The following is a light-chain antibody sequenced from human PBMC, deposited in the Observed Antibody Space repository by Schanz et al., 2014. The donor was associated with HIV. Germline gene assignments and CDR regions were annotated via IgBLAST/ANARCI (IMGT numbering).Light chain of an antibody. V-gene: IGKV3-15*01. Sequence: EIVMTQSPATLSVSPGERATLSCRASQSVSSNLAWYQQKPGQAPRLLIYGASTRATGIPARFSGSGSGTEFTLTISSLQSEDFAVYYCQQYYNWPLTFGGRTKVEVK. J-gene: IGKJ4*01. CDR2: GAS. CDR3: QQYYNWPLT. CDR1: QSVSSN.